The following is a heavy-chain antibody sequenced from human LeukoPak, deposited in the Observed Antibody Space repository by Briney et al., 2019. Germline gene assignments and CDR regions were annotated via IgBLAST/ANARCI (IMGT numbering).Heavy chain of an antibody. J-gene: IGHJ4*02. CDR2: VNPNSGNT. CDR3: TRGSSGRRDN. V-gene: IGHV1-8*01. CDR1: GYTFPPCV. Sequence: SVQVSYKPSGYTFPPCVIHWVRQATGQGVAWMGWVNPNSGNTGHGPSFQGRITMIRNISIGTAYMELSTLTSEDTAIYYCTRGSSGRRDNWGQGTLVTVSA. D-gene: IGHD6-19*01.